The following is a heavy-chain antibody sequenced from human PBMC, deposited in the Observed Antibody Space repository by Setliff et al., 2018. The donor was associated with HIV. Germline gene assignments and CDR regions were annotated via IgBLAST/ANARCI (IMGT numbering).Heavy chain of an antibody. D-gene: IGHD2-2*01. CDR3: ARDSPNCSSTSCYGGLGYYYMDV. Sequence: PGGSLRLSCAASGLTFNRYWMSWIRQSPGKGLEWISYISSSGTTIYYADSVKGRFTISRDNSKNTLYLQMNSLRAEDTAVYCCARDSPNCSSTSCYGGLGYYYMDVWGKGTTVTVSS. J-gene: IGHJ6*03. V-gene: IGHV3-48*01. CDR2: ISSSGTTI. CDR1: GLTFNRYW.